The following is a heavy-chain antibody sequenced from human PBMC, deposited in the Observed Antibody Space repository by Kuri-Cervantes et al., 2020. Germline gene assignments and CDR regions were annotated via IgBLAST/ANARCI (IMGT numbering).Heavy chain of an antibody. CDR3: ASDSEEQQRVEGDYYYYMDV. Sequence: ASVKVSCKASGYTFTGYYMHWVRQAPGQGLEWMGWINPNSGGTNYAQKFQGRVTMTRDTSISTAYMELSRLRSDDTAVYYCASDSEEQQRVEGDYYYYMDVWGKGTTVTVSS. V-gene: IGHV1-2*02. CDR1: GYTFTGYY. J-gene: IGHJ6*03. D-gene: IGHD6-13*01. CDR2: INPNSGGT.